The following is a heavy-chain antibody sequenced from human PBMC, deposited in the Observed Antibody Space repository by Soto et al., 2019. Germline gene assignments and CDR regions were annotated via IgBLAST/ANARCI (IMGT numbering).Heavy chain of an antibody. CDR3: ARGIATGQLDP. CDR1: VYTFTGYT. D-gene: IGHD2-15*01. J-gene: IGHJ5*02. V-gene: IGHV1-3*01. CDR2: INPDNGNT. Sequence: GXSVNVSCKASVYTFTGYTMNWVRQAPGQSLEWMGWINPDNGNTKSSQKFQDRVIITRDTSASTAYMDLSSLRSEDTAVYYCARGIATGQLDPWGQGTLVTVSS.